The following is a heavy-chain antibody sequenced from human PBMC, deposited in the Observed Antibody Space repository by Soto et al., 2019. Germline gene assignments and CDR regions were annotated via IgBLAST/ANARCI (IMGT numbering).Heavy chain of an antibody. CDR2: IYYSGST. Sequence: SSETLSLTCTVSGGSISSSSYYWGWIRQPPGKGLEWIGSIYYSGSTYYNPSLKSRVTISVDTSKNQFSLKLSSVTAADTAVYYCARRAAYCTNGVCYTGHPDWFDPWGQGTLVTVSS. CDR3: ARRAAYCTNGVCYTGHPDWFDP. J-gene: IGHJ5*02. V-gene: IGHV4-39*01. D-gene: IGHD2-8*01. CDR1: GGSISSSSYY.